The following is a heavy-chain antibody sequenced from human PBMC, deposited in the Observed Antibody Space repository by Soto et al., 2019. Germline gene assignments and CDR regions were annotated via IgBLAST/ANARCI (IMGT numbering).Heavy chain of an antibody. D-gene: IGHD3-3*01. CDR2: IYYSGST. CDR3: ARDRVEGNWFDP. Sequence: QVQLQESGPGLVKPSQTLSLTCTVSGGSISSGGYYWSWIRQHPGKGLEWIGYIYYSGSTYYNPSLTSRVTISVDTSKNQFSLKLSSVTAADTAVYYCARDRVEGNWFDPWGQGTLVTVSS. CDR1: GGSISSGGYY. J-gene: IGHJ5*02. V-gene: IGHV4-31*03.